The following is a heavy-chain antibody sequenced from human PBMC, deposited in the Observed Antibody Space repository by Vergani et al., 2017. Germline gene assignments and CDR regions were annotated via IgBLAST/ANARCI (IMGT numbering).Heavy chain of an antibody. Sequence: EVQLLESGGGLVQPGGSLRLSCAASGFPFSSYAMSWVRQAPGKGLEWVSSISSSSSYIYYADSVKGRFTISRDNAKNSLYLQMNSLRAEDTAVYYCARDLYGDYVEDFDYWGQGTLVTVSS. CDR3: ARDLYGDYVEDFDY. CDR2: ISSSSSYI. CDR1: GFPFSSYA. D-gene: IGHD4-17*01. J-gene: IGHJ4*02. V-gene: IGHV3-21*01.